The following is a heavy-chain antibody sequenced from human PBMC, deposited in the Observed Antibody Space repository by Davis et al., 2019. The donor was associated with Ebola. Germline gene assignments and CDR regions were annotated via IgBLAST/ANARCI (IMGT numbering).Heavy chain of an antibody. Sequence: AALVKVSCKVSGYTLTELSMHWVRQAPGKGLEWMGGFDPEDGETIYAQRFQGRVTMTEDTSTDTAYMELSSLRSEDTAVYYCATEVDYYDSSGYYFDYWGQGTLVTVSS. CDR3: ATEVDYYDSSGYYFDY. V-gene: IGHV1-24*01. CDR2: FDPEDGET. D-gene: IGHD3-22*01. J-gene: IGHJ4*02. CDR1: GYTLTELS.